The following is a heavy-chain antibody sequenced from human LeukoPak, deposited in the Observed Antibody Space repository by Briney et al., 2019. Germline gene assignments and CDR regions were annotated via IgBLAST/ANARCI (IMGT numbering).Heavy chain of an antibody. CDR2: MNPNSGNT. V-gene: IGHV1-8*01. CDR1: GYTFTSYD. CDR3: ARVVVAGPRAFDY. Sequence: ASVKVSCKASGYTFTSYDINWVRQAPGQGLEWMGWMNPNSGNTGYAQKFQGRVTMTRNTSISTDYMELSSLRSEDTAVYYCARVVVAGPRAFDYWGQGTLVTVSS. J-gene: IGHJ4*02. D-gene: IGHD6-19*01.